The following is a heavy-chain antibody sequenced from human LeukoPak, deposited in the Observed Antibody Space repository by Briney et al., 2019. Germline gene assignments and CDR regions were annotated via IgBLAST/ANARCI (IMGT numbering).Heavy chain of an antibody. CDR2: INPNSGGT. D-gene: IGHD4-17*01. J-gene: IGHJ4*02. CDR3: ATEAPTVTNPDY. V-gene: IGHV1-2*02. Sequence: GSVKVSCKASGYTFTGYYMHWVRQPPGQGGEGMGWINPNSGGTNYAQKFQGRVTMTRDTSISTAYMELSRLRSDDTAVYYCATEAPTVTNPDYWGQGTLVTVSS. CDR1: GYTFTGYY.